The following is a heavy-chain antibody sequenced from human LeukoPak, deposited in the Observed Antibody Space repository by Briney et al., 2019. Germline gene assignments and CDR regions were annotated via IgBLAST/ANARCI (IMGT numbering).Heavy chain of an antibody. J-gene: IGHJ2*01. V-gene: IGHV3-64D*06. CDR1: GFTFSIYA. Sequence: GGSLRLSCSASGFTFSIYAMHGVRQAPGKGLEYVSAITSNGGSTYYADSVKGRFTISRDNSKNTLYLQMSSLRAEDTAVYYCVKGYCSGDSCYWYFYLWGRGTPVTVSS. CDR3: VKGYCSGDSCYWYFYL. CDR2: ITSNGGST. D-gene: IGHD2-15*01.